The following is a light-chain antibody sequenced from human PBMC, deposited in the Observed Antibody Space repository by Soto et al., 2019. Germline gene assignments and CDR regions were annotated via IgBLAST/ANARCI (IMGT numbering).Light chain of an antibody. CDR3: QQYSSYPHT. CDR1: QSISIW. Sequence: DIQMTQSPSTLSASVGDRVTITCRASQSISIWLAWYQKKPGKAPKLLIYKASSLESGVPSRFSGSGSGTAFTLTSSSPQPDDFASYCCQQYSSYPHTFGGGTKVEIK. V-gene: IGKV1-5*03. CDR2: KAS. J-gene: IGKJ4*01.